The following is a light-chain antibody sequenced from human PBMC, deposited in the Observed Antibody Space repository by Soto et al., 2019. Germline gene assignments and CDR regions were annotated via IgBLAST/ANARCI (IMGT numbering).Light chain of an antibody. CDR2: VAS. CDR1: QGISNY. J-gene: IGKJ1*01. CDR3: QKYNSAPWT. Sequence: DIQMTQSPSSLSASVGDRVTITCRASQGISNYLAWYQQQPGKVPKLLIYVASTLQSGVPSRFSGSGSGTDFTLTISSLQPEDGAYYYCQKYNSAPWTFGQGTKVEIK. V-gene: IGKV1-27*01.